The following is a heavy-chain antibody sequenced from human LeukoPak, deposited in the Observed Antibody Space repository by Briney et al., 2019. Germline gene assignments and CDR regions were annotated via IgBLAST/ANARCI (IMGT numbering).Heavy chain of an antibody. CDR1: GFTFSSYW. J-gene: IGHJ6*03. CDR3: ARVPSSGYYSYYYYMDV. Sequence: GGSLRLSCAASGFTFSSYWMNWVRQAPGKGLEWVANIKQDGSEKYYVDSVKGRFTISRDNAKNSLYLQMNSLRADDTAVYYCARVPSSGYYSYYYYMDVWGKGTTVTVSS. CDR2: IKQDGSEK. V-gene: IGHV3-7*01. D-gene: IGHD3-3*01.